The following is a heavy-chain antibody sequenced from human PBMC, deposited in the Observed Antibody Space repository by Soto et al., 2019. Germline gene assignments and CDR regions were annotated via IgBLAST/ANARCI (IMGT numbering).Heavy chain of an antibody. CDR3: ARFYYDSSGYLPSPYYYYYGMDV. D-gene: IGHD3-22*01. CDR1: GFPFSSYW. J-gene: IGHJ6*02. Sequence: GGSLRLSCAASGFPFSSYWMSWVRQAPGKGLEWVANIKQDGSEKYYVDSVKGRFTISRDNAKNSLYLQMNSLRAEDTAVYYCARFYYDSSGYLPSPYYYYYGMDVWGQGTTVTVSS. CDR2: IKQDGSEK. V-gene: IGHV3-7*01.